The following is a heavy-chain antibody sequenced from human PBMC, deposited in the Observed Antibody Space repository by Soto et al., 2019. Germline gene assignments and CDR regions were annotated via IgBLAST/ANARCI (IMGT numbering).Heavy chain of an antibody. V-gene: IGHV1-69*02. CDR3: AVVVGTSFYLDY. J-gene: IGHJ4*02. CDR2: IIPILGIA. CDR1: GGTFSSYT. Sequence: QVQLVQSGAEVKKPGSSVKVSCKASGGTFSSYTISWVRQAPGQGLEWMGRIIPILGIANDAQKFQGRVTSTADKSTSPAYRELSGLRSEDTAVYYCAVVVGTSFYLDYWGQGTMVTVSS. D-gene: IGHD2-15*01.